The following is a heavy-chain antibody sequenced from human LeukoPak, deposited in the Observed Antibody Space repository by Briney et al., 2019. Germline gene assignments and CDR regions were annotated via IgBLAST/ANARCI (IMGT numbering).Heavy chain of an antibody. V-gene: IGHV4-59*01. D-gene: IGHD6-19*01. CDR2: IYYSGNT. CDR3: ATRRIVVAGTGGSAYYFYY. J-gene: IGHJ4*02. CDR1: GGSISGYY. Sequence: SEALSLTCTVSGGSISGYYWSWIRQPPGKGLEWIGYIYYSGNTNYNPSLKSRVTISVDTSKNQFSLKLSSVTAADTAVYYCATRRIVVAGTGGSAYYFYYWGQGTLVTVSS.